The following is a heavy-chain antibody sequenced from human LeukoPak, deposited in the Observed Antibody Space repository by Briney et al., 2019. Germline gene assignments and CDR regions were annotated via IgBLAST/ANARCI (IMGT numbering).Heavy chain of an antibody. J-gene: IGHJ3*02. Sequence: GASVKVSCKASGYTLTSYYIHWVRQAPGQGLEWMGIINPSGGSTSYAQKFQGRVTMTRDMSTSTAYMELRSLRSDDTAVYYCARDYTPYDFWSGQMMKNAFDIWGQGTMVTVSS. D-gene: IGHD3-3*01. CDR2: INPSGGST. CDR3: ARDYTPYDFWSGQMMKNAFDI. V-gene: IGHV1-46*01. CDR1: GYTLTSYY.